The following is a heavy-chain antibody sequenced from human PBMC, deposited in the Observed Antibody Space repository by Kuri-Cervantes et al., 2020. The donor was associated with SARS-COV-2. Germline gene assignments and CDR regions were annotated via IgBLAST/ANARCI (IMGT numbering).Heavy chain of an antibody. CDR2: IYSGGST. CDR3: ARGPSGWYLN. CDR1: GFTFSDFA. Sequence: GGSLRLSCAASGFTFSDFAMPWVRQAPGKGLEWVSVIYSGGSTYYADSVKGRFTISRDNSKNTLYLQMNSLRAEDTAVYYCARGPSGWYLNWGQGTLVTVSS. D-gene: IGHD6-19*01. V-gene: IGHV3-66*01. J-gene: IGHJ4*02.